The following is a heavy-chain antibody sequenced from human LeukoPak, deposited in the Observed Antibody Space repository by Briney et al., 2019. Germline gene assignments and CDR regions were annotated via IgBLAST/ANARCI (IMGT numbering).Heavy chain of an antibody. CDR2: ISGSGGST. V-gene: IGHV3-23*01. J-gene: IGHJ4*02. CDR1: GFTFSSYA. D-gene: IGHD5-24*01. CDR3: AKDSYRDGYNNFDY. Sequence: GGSLRLSCAASGFTFSSYAMSWVRQAPGKGLEGVSAISGSGGSTYYADSVKGRFTISRDNSKNTLYLQMNSLRAEDTAVYYCAKDSYRDGYNNFDYWGQGTLVTVSS.